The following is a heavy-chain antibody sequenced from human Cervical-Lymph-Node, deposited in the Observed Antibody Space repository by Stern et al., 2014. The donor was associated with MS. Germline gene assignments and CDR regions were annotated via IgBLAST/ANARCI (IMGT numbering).Heavy chain of an antibody. CDR2: INPNSGAT. V-gene: IGHV1-2*02. CDR1: ENTFTGYY. Sequence: QVQLVQSGAEVKQPGASMKVTCKASENTFTGYYIHWVRQAPGQWLEWMGWINPNSGATNYAQRFQDRVSLTSDTSNTLAYMELDRLTSDDTAVYYCARISLGSGIDYWGQGSLVTVSS. D-gene: IGHD1-26*01. CDR3: ARISLGSGIDY. J-gene: IGHJ4*02.